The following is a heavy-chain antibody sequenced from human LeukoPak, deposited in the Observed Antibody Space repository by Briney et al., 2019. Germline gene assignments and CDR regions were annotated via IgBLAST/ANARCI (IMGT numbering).Heavy chain of an antibody. D-gene: IGHD5-24*01. J-gene: IGHJ4*02. V-gene: IGHV4-59*01. CDR3: ARGGRWLQSGLNY. Sequence: PSETLSLTCTVSGGPISSYYWSWIRQPPGKGLEWIGYIYYSGSTNYNPSLKSRVTISVDTSKNQFSLKLSSVTAADTAVYYCARGGRWLQSGLNYWGQGTLVTVSS. CDR1: GGPISSYY. CDR2: IYYSGST.